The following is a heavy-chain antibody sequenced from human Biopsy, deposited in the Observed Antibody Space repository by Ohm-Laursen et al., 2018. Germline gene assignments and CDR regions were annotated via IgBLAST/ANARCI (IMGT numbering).Heavy chain of an antibody. CDR3: ARGYSRRVSIFEASIYWFDT. CDR2: MNPNSGKT. D-gene: IGHD6-6*01. J-gene: IGHJ5*02. CDR1: GYSFSTYD. V-gene: IGHV1-8*01. Sequence: ASVKVSCKASGYSFSTYDVNWVRQAPGQGLEWMGWMNPNSGKTGYAQRFQGRVTLTMNTSISTAYMELSSLRSEDTAVYFCARGYSRRVSIFEASIYWFDTWGQGTLVTVSS.